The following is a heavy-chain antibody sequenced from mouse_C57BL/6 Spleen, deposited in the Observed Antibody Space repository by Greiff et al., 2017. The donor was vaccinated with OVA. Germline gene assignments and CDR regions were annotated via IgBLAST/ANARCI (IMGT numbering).Heavy chain of an antibody. CDR1: GFNIKDDY. CDR3: ARCKTAPVEGFDY. CDR2: IDPENGDT. D-gene: IGHD1-2*01. Sequence: EVQLQQSGAELVRPGASVKLSCTASGFNIKDDYMHWVKQRPEQGLEWIGWIDPENGDTEYASKFQGKATLTADKSSSTAYMELRSLTSEDSAVYFCARCKTAPVEGFDYWGQGTTLTVSS. J-gene: IGHJ2*01. V-gene: IGHV14-4*01.